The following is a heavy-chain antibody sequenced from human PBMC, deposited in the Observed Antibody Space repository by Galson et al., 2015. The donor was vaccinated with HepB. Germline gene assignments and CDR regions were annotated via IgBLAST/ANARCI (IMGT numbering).Heavy chain of an antibody. J-gene: IGHJ1*01. D-gene: IGHD4-17*01. CDR3: AKDPYGDYAYFQH. V-gene: IGHV3-30*18. CDR2: ISYNGSNK. CDR1: GFTFSSYG. Sequence: SLRLSCAASGFTFSSYGMHWVRQAPGKGLEWVAVISYNGSNKNYADSVKGRFTISRDNSKNTLYLQMNSLRAEDTAVYYCAKDPYGDYAYFQHCGQGTLVTVAS.